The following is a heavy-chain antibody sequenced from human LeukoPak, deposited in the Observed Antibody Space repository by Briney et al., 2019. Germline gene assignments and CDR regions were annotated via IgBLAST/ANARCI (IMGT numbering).Heavy chain of an antibody. Sequence: KPSETLSLTCTVSGGSINSYYYNWIRQPPGRGLECIGYISYSGSTNYNPSLRSRVTISIDTSKNQFSLKLSSVTAAYTAVYYCATRSYGYYYGMDVWGQGTTVTVSS. D-gene: IGHD4-17*01. CDR1: GGSINSYY. CDR3: ATRSYGYYYGMDV. CDR2: ISYSGST. J-gene: IGHJ6*02. V-gene: IGHV4-59*01.